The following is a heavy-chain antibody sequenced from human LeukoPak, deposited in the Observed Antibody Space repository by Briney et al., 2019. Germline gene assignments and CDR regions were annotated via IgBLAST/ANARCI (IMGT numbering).Heavy chain of an antibody. V-gene: IGHV4-38-2*01. CDR1: GYSVSSGYY. J-gene: IGHJ4*02. D-gene: IGHD3-9*01. Sequence: SETLSLTCAVSGYSVSSGYYWGWIRQPPGKGLEWIGSMYHSGSTFYNPSLRSRVTISVDTSKNQFSLKLISLTAADTAVYYCARVRLVGYDILTGYYSFDYWGQGTLVTVSS. CDR2: MYHSGST. CDR3: ARVRLVGYDILTGYYSFDY.